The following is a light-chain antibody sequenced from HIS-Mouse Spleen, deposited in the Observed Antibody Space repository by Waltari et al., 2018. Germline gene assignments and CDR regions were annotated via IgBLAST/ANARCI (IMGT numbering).Light chain of an antibody. CDR3: AAWDDSLSGWV. J-gene: IGLJ3*02. CDR1: SSNTGSNY. Sequence: QSVLTQPPSASGTPGQRVTIPCSGSSSNTGSNYVYCYHQLPGTAPKLLIYRNNQRPSGVPDRFSGSKSGTSASLAISGLRSEDEADYYCAAWDDSLSGWVFGGGTKLTVL. CDR2: RNN. V-gene: IGLV1-47*01.